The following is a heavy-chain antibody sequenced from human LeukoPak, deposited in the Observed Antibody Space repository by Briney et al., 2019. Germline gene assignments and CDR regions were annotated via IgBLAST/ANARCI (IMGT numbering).Heavy chain of an antibody. CDR3: AKGAMVRGVLDY. CDR1: GFTFSSYS. J-gene: IGHJ4*02. D-gene: IGHD3-10*01. V-gene: IGHV3-21*04. Sequence: GGSLRLSCAASGFTFSSYSMNWVRQAPGKGLEWVSSISSSSSYIYYADSVKGRFTISRDNSKNTLFLQMNSLRAEDTAVYYCAKGAMVRGVLDYWGQGTLVTVSS. CDR2: ISSSSSYI.